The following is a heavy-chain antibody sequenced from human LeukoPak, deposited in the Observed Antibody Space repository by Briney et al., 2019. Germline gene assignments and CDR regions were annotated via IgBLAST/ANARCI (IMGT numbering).Heavy chain of an antibody. CDR3: AKWSLAVAGPFDY. D-gene: IGHD6-19*01. V-gene: IGHV3-23*01. J-gene: IGHJ4*02. CDR2: ISGSGGST. Sequence: GGSLRLSCAASGFTFSSYGMSWVRQAPGKGLEWVSAISGSGGSTYYADSVKGRFTISRDNSKNTLHLQMNSLRAEDTAVYYCAKWSLAVAGPFDYWGQGTLVTVSS. CDR1: GFTFSSYG.